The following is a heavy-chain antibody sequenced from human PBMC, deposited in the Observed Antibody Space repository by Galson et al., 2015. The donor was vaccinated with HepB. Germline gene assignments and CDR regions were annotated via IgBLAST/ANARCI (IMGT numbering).Heavy chain of an antibody. CDR2: ISYDGSNK. V-gene: IGHV3-30*18. CDR3: AKELTMIVVVITRGLDY. Sequence: SLRLSCAASGFTFSSYGMHWVRQAPGKGLEWVAVISYDGSNKYYADSVKGRFTISRDNSKNTQYLQMNSLRAEDTAVYYCAKELTMIVVVITRGLDYWGQGTLVTVSS. D-gene: IGHD3-22*01. CDR1: GFTFSSYG. J-gene: IGHJ4*02.